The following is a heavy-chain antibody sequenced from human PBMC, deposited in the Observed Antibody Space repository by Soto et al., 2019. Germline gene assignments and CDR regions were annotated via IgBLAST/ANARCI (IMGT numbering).Heavy chain of an antibody. V-gene: IGHV3-23*01. CDR1: GFTFSSYA. CDR2: ISASGGST. J-gene: IGHJ4*02. D-gene: IGHD2-15*01. Sequence: EVQLFESGGGLVQPGGSLRLSCAASGFTFSSYAMSWVRQAPGKGVEWVSAISASGGSTYYEDSVKGRFTISRDNSKNTLYLQMNSLRAEDTAVYYCAKDKGDIVVVLAARGPDYWGQGTLVAVAS. CDR3: AKDKGDIVVVLAARGPDY.